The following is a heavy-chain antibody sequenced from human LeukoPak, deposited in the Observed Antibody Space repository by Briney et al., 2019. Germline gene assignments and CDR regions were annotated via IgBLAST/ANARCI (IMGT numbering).Heavy chain of an antibody. V-gene: IGHV3-30*18. D-gene: IGHD3-10*01. J-gene: IGHJ4*02. CDR1: GFTFSSYG. CDR3: AKEGWFGESLYYFDY. Sequence: PGRSLRLSCAASGFTFSSYGLHWVRQAPGKGLEWVAVISYDGSNKYYADSVKGRFTISRDNSKNTLYLQMNSLRAEDTAVYYCAKEGWFGESLYYFDYWGQGTLVTVSS. CDR2: ISYDGSNK.